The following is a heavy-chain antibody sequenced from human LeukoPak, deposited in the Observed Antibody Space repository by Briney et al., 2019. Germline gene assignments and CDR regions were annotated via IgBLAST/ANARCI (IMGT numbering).Heavy chain of an antibody. CDR2: IYYSGST. Sequence: MTSETRSRSCTVAGGSGSSGSYYWSWIRQPPGKGLEWIGYIYYSGSTNYNPSLKSRVTISVDTSKNQFSLKLSSVTAADTAVYYCAGTAAGGENYYYGMDVWGEGTTVTVSS. CDR1: GGSGSSGSYY. J-gene: IGHJ6*04. D-gene: IGHD6-13*01. V-gene: IGHV4-61*01. CDR3: AGTAAGGENYYYGMDV.